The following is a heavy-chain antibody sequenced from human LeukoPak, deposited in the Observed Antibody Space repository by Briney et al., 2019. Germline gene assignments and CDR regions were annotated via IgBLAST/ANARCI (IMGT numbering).Heavy chain of an antibody. CDR1: GYTFTSYD. CDR3: ARVDDFWSPYYYYMDV. D-gene: IGHD3-3*01. V-gene: IGHV1-8*01. CDR2: MNPNSGNT. J-gene: IGHJ6*03. Sequence: ASVKVSCKASGYTFTSYDINWVRQATGQGLEWMGWMNPNSGNTGYAQKFQGRVTMTRYTSISTAYMELSSLRSEDTAVYYCARVDDFWSPYYYYMDVWGKGTTVTVSS.